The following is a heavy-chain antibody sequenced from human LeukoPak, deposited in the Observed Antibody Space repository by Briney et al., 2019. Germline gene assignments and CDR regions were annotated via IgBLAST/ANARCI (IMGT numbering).Heavy chain of an antibody. D-gene: IGHD6-25*01. V-gene: IGHV3-74*01. CDR1: EFTFSTYW. CDR3: ARGSPAAV. Sequence: GGSLRLSCAASEFTFSTYWMHWVRQAPGKGLVWVSRISRDGSNTFYADSVKGRFTISRDNAENTLYLQMNSLRAEDTAVYYCARGSPAAVWGQGALVTVSS. J-gene: IGHJ4*02. CDR2: ISRDGSNT.